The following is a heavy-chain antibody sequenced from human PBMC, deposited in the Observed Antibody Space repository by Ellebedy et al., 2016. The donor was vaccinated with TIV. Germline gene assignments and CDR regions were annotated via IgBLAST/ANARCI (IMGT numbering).Heavy chain of an antibody. CDR1: GYTFTSYG. CDR2: ISAYNGNT. Sequence: AASVKVSCKASGYTFTSYGISWVRQAPGPGLEWMGWISAYNGNTNYAQKLQGRVTMTTDTSTSTAYMELRSLRSEDTAVYYCARVGNYYGGNPSYYFDYWGQGTLVTVSS. D-gene: IGHD4-23*01. V-gene: IGHV1-18*04. J-gene: IGHJ4*02. CDR3: ARVGNYYGGNPSYYFDY.